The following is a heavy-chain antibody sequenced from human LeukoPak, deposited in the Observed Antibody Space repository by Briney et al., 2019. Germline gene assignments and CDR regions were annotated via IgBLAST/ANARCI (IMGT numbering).Heavy chain of an antibody. Sequence: ASVKVSCTASGYTFTGYYMHWVRQAPGQGLEWMGWINPNSGGTNYAQKFQGRVTMTRDTSISTAYMELSRLRSDDTAVYYCARGLVVAATPNYWGRGTLVTVSS. D-gene: IGHD2-15*01. V-gene: IGHV1-2*02. CDR2: INPNSGGT. CDR1: GYTFTGYY. CDR3: ARGLVVAATPNY. J-gene: IGHJ4*02.